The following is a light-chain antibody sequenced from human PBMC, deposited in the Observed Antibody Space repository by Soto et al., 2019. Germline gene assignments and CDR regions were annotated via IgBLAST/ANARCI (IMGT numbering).Light chain of an antibody. CDR1: QSVSSN. J-gene: IGKJ3*01. V-gene: IGKV3-15*01. CDR3: LQYNNWPLT. Sequence: EIVMTQSPATLSVSPGERATLSCRASQSVSSNLAWYQQKPGQAPRLLIYGASTRATGIPARFSGSGSGTEFTFTISSLQSEDFAVYYCLQYNNWPLTFGPGTKVDIK. CDR2: GAS.